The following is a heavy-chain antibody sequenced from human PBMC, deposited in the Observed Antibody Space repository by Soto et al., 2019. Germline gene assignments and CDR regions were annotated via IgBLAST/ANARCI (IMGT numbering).Heavy chain of an antibody. J-gene: IGHJ6*03. V-gene: IGHV3-74*01. Sequence: EMQVVESGGGLVQRGESLRLSCVASGFTLGTSWMTWVRQSPGKGLEWVARINSDGSSARYADSVKGRFTISRDNAKNTFYLQMCSLRGDDTALYYCARLGVWSGAYYYMDVWGAGTMVTVSS. CDR1: GFTLGTSW. CDR2: INSDGSSA. CDR3: ARLGVWSGAYYYMDV. D-gene: IGHD3-3*01.